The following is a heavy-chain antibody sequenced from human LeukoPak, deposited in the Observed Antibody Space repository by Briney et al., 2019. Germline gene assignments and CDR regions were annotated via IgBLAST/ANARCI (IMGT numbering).Heavy chain of an antibody. CDR2: INSDGSST. CDR1: VFLFSICR. J-gene: IGHJ4*02. D-gene: IGHD4-17*01. V-gene: IGHV3-74*01. Sequence: GGSLRLSCAPSVFLFSICRVHGLRQAPGKGLVWVSRINSDGSSTSYADSVKGRFTISRDNAKNTLYLQMNSLRVEDTAVYYCARGAPYGDIGYWGQGALVTVSS. CDR3: ARGAPYGDIGY.